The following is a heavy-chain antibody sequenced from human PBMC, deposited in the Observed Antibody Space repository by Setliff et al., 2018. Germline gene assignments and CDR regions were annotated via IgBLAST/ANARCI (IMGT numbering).Heavy chain of an antibody. J-gene: IGHJ6*03. CDR2: IYYSGST. Sequence: PSETLSLTCAVYGGSFSGYYWSWIRQPPGKGLEWIGSIYYSGSTYYTPSLKSRVTISLDTSKNQFSLNLTSVTAADTAVYYCARATSGWYSAYYYYMDVWGKGTTVTVSS. V-gene: IGHV4-34*11. D-gene: IGHD6-19*01. CDR1: GGSFSGYY. CDR3: ARATSGWYSAYYYYMDV.